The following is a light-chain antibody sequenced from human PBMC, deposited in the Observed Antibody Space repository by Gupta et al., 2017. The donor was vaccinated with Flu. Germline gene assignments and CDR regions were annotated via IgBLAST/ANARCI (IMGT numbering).Light chain of an antibody. Sequence: GTLDWSPGDSVTRSGGAGERNERNFLVWDQQKPGQAPRVLIYGTSKRATGIPDRFSGGGSETEFTLTINRREPEESVFFYCHHEKNSPFTFGQGTKVEIK. CDR1: ERNERNF. J-gene: IGKJ2*01. V-gene: IGKV3-20*01. CDR2: GTS. CDR3: HHEKNSPFT.